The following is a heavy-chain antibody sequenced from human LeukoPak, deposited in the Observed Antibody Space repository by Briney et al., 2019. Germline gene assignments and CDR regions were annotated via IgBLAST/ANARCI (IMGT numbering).Heavy chain of an antibody. V-gene: IGHV4-59*01. CDR1: GGSISSYY. CDR2: IYYSGST. CDR3: ARVGYSSGWTFDY. Sequence: SETLSLTCTVSGGSISSYYWSWIRQPPGKGLEWIGYIYYSGSTNYNPSLKSRVTISVDTSKNQFSLELSSVTAADTAVYYCARVGYSSGWTFDYWGQGTLVTVSS. J-gene: IGHJ4*02. D-gene: IGHD6-19*01.